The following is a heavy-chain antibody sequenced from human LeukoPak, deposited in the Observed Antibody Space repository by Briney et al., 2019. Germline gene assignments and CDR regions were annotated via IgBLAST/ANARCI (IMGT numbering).Heavy chain of an antibody. CDR2: INPNSGGT. Sequence: ASVKVSCKASGYTFTGYYMHWVRQAPGQGLEWMGWINPNSGGTNYAQKFQGRVTMTRDTSISTAYVELSRLRSDDTAVYYCARSKTGLRHDAFDIWGQGTMVTVSS. V-gene: IGHV1-2*02. D-gene: IGHD1-1*01. CDR3: ARSKTGLRHDAFDI. J-gene: IGHJ3*02. CDR1: GYTFTGYY.